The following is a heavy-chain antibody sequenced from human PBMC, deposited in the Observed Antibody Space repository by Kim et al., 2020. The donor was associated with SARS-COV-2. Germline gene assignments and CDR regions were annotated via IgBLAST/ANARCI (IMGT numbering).Heavy chain of an antibody. V-gene: IGHV1-3*01. J-gene: IGHJ4*02. Sequence: APKFRGRVTITRDTSAGTAYMELSSLRSEDTAVYYCARDVSSSWSGVDYWGQGTLVTVSS. CDR3: ARDVSSSWSGVDY. D-gene: IGHD6-13*01.